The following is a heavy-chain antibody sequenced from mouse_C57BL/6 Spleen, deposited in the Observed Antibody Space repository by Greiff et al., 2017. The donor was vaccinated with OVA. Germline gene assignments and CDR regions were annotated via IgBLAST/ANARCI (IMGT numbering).Heavy chain of an antibody. J-gene: IGHJ1*03. CDR2: IRNKANGYTT. V-gene: IGHV7-3*01. D-gene: IGHD4-1*01. CDR1: GFTFTDYY. CDR3: ARYKNWDEGNFDV. Sequence: EVKVVESGGGLVQPGGSLSLSCAASGFTFTDYYMSWVRQPPGKALEWLGFIRNKANGYTTEYSASVKGRFTISRDNSQSILYLQMNALRAEDSATYDCARYKNWDEGNFDVWGTGTTVTVSS.